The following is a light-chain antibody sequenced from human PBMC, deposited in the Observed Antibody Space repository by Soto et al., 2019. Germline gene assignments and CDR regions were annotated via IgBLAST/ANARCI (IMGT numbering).Light chain of an antibody. J-gene: IGKJ1*01. V-gene: IGKV3-11*01. CDR3: HQRQSWPRT. CDR1: QYVGTR. CDR2: YTS. Sequence: EIVLTQSPGTVSLSPGERATLSCRASQYVGTRLAWYQHKPGQAPRLLIYYTSNRATGIPARFSGSGSGTDFTLTINSLAPEDFAIYYCHQRQSWPRTFGQGTKVDIK.